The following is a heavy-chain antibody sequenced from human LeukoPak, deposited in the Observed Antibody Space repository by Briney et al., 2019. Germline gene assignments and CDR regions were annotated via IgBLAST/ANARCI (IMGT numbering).Heavy chain of an antibody. CDR1: GFTFSSYG. Sequence: PGGSLRLSCAASGFTFSSYGMHWVRQAPGKGLEWVAVIWYDGSNKYYADSVKGRFTISRDNSKNTLYLQMNSLRAEDTAVYYCARDHYGSGSYYKGGLYWGQGTLVTVSS. D-gene: IGHD3-10*01. CDR2: IWYDGSNK. V-gene: IGHV3-33*01. CDR3: ARDHYGSGSYYKGGLY. J-gene: IGHJ4*02.